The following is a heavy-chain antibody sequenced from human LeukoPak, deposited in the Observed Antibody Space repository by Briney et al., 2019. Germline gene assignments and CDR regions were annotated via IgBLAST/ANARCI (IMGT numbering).Heavy chain of an antibody. CDR1: GFTFSNYW. V-gene: IGHV3-74*01. J-gene: IGHJ5*02. Sequence: PGGSLRLSCAASGFTFSNYWMHWVRQTPGKGLVWVSRILSDGSSTNYADSVKGRFTISRDNAKNSLYLQMNSLTAEDTAVYYCARQGNNWFDPWGQGTLVTVSS. CDR2: ILSDGSST. CDR3: ARQGNNWFDP.